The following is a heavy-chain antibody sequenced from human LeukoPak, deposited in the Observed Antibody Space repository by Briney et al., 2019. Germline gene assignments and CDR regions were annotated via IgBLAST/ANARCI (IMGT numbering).Heavy chain of an antibody. CDR1: GFIFSTYG. CDR2: MWYDGSHE. Sequence: PGGSLRFSCVESGFIFSTYGMYWVRQAPGKGLEWVAVMWYDGSHEYYGDSVKGRFIISRDNSKNTLYLQMNSLRAEDTAVYYCVRGGGYSHGYVGYYGLDVWGQGTTVTVSS. J-gene: IGHJ6*02. V-gene: IGHV3-33*07. D-gene: IGHD3-3*01. CDR3: VRGGGYSHGYVGYYGLDV.